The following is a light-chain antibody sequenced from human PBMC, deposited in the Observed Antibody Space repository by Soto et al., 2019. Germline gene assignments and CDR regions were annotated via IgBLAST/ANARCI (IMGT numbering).Light chain of an antibody. CDR1: SSDVGGYNY. V-gene: IGLV2-8*01. Sequence: QSALTQHPSASGSPGQSVTISCTGTSSDVGGYNYVSWYQQHPGKAPKLMIYEVSKRPSGVPDRFSGSKSGNTASLTVSGLQAEDEADYYCSSYAGSNNVFGTGTQVTVL. CDR3: SSYAGSNNV. CDR2: EVS. J-gene: IGLJ1*01.